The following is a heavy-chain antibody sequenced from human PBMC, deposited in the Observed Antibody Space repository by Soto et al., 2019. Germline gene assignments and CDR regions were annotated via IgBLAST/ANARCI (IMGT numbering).Heavy chain of an antibody. CDR3: ARVYEGMATTKSYGY. D-gene: IGHD5-12*01. Sequence: QVQLQQWGAGLLKPSETLSLTCAVYGGSFSGYYWSWIRQPPGKGLEWIGEINHSGSTNYNPSLKSRVTISVDTSKTHFSRQLSSVTAADTAVYYCARVYEGMATTKSYGYWGQGTLVTVSS. CDR2: INHSGST. V-gene: IGHV4-34*01. J-gene: IGHJ4*02. CDR1: GGSFSGYY.